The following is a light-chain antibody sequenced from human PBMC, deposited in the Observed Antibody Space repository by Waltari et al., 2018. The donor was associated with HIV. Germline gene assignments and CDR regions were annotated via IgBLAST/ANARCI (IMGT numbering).Light chain of an antibody. CDR1: QSVLYSSNNKNY. CDR3: QQYYSTPWT. V-gene: IGKV4-1*01. CDR2: WAS. J-gene: IGKJ1*01. Sequence: DIVMTQSPDSLAVSLGERATINCKSSQSVLYSSNNKNYLAWYQQTPGQPPKLLIYWASTRESGVPDRFSGSGSGTDFTLPISSLQAEDVARYYCQQYYSTPWTFGQGTKVEIK.